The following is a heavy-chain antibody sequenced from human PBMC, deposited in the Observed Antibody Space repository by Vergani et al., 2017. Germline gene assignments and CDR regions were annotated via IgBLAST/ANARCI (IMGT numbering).Heavy chain of an antibody. CDR1: GYTFTSYY. CDR3: ARGDTYYDGSVSYYMDYYYGMDV. D-gene: IGHD3-10*01. Sequence: QVQLVQSGDEVKKPGASVKVSCKASGYTFTSYYMHWVRQAPGQGLEWMGIINPSGGSTSYAQKFQGRVTMTRDTSTSTVYMELSSLRSEDTAVYYCARGDTYYDGSVSYYMDYYYGMDVWGQGTTVTVSS. CDR2: INPSGGST. J-gene: IGHJ6*02. V-gene: IGHV1-46*01.